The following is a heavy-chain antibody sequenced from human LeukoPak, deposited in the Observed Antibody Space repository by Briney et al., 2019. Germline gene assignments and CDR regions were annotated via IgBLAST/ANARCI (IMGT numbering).Heavy chain of an antibody. Sequence: GSLRLSCAASGFTFSRYAMNWVRPAPGKGLEWVSGISDSGGSTYYADSVKGRFTISRDNSKNTLYLQMNSLRADDTAVYFCAICYCSTSCYAGLNVWGQGTLVTVSS. V-gene: IGHV3-23*01. CDR2: ISDSGGST. CDR1: GFTFSRYA. CDR3: AICYCSTSCYAGLNV. J-gene: IGHJ4*02. D-gene: IGHD2-2*01.